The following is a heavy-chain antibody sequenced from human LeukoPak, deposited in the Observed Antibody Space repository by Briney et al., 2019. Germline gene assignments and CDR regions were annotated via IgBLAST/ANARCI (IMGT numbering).Heavy chain of an antibody. J-gene: IGHJ4*02. CDR1: GYTFTGYY. V-gene: IGHV1-2*02. CDR2: INPNSGGT. CDR3: ARVPPNSGSYGY. D-gene: IGHD1-26*01. Sequence: WASVKVSCTASGYTFTGYYMHWVRQAPGQGLEWMGWINPNSGGTNYAQKFQGRVTMTRDTSISTAYMELSRLRSDDTAVYYCARVPPNSGSYGYWGQGTLVTVSS.